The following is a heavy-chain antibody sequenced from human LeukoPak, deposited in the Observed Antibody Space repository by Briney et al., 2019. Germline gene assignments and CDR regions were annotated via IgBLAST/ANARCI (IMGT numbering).Heavy chain of an antibody. CDR3: ARALEYCSSTSCYGGVTNWFDP. V-gene: IGHV4-4*07. J-gene: IGHJ5*02. CDR2: IYTSGST. CDR1: GGSISSYY. Sequence: PSETLSLTCTVSGGSISSYYWSWIRQPAGKGLEWMGRIYTSGSTNYNPSLKSRVTMSVDTSKNQFSLKLSSATAADTAVYYCARALEYCSSTSCYGGVTNWFDPWGQGTLVTVSS. D-gene: IGHD2-2*01.